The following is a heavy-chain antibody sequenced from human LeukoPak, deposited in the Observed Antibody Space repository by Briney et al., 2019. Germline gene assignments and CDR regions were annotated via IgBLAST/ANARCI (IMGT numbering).Heavy chain of an antibody. D-gene: IGHD3-16*01. CDR1: GFSLSSSGVG. CDR2: IYWNDDK. V-gene: IGHV2-5*01. J-gene: IGHJ4*02. CDR3: AHSPNSYAFY. Sequence: SGPTLVNPTQTLTLTCTFSGFSLSSSGVGVGWIRQPPGKALKWLAFIYWNDDKSYRPSLKSRLTITKDTSKNQVVLTMTNMDPVDTATYYCAHSPNSYAFYWGQGTLVTVSS.